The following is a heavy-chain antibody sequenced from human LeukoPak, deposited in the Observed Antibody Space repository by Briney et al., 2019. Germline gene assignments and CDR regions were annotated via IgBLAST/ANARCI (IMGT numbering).Heavy chain of an antibody. Sequence: GESLKISCKGSGYSFTNFWIGWVRQIPGKGLEWMGIIYPGDSDTRYNPSFQGQVTISADKSIRTAYLQWSSLKASDTAMYYCARLGYCSRSTCYAFDYWGQGTLVTVSS. V-gene: IGHV5-51*01. J-gene: IGHJ4*02. D-gene: IGHD2-2*01. CDR2: IYPGDSDT. CDR1: GYSFTNFW. CDR3: ARLGYCSRSTCYAFDY.